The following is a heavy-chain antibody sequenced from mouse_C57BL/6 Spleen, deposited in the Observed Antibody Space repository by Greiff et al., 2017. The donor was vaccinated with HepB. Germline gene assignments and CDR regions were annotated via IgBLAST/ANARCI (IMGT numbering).Heavy chain of an antibody. J-gene: IGHJ4*01. D-gene: IGHD2-4*01. Sequence: VQLQQSGAELVKPGASVKLSCTTSGFNIKAYYMHWVKQRTEQGLEWIGRFDPEDGETKYAPKFQGKATITADTASNTAYLQLSSLTSEDTAVYYCASEDYEDAMDYWGQGTSVTVSS. CDR3: ASEDYEDAMDY. CDR1: GFNIKAYY. V-gene: IGHV14-2*01. CDR2: FDPEDGET.